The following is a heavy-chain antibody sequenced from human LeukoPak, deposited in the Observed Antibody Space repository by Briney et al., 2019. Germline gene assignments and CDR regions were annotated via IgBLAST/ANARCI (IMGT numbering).Heavy chain of an antibody. V-gene: IGHV4-39*01. D-gene: IGHD6-13*01. Sequence: SETLSLTCAVYGGSFSGYYWGWIRQPPGKGLEWIGSIYYSGSTYYNPSLKSRVTISVDTSKSQFSLKLSSVTAADTAVYYCASSPATAAGTIDFQHWGQGTLVTVSS. CDR3: ASSPATAAGTIDFQH. CDR1: GGSFSGYY. J-gene: IGHJ1*01. CDR2: IYYSGST.